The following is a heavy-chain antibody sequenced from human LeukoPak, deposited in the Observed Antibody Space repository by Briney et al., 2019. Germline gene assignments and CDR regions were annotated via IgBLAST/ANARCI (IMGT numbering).Heavy chain of an antibody. J-gene: IGHJ4*02. D-gene: IGHD6-13*01. V-gene: IGHV4-31*11. CDR3: ARSAAGTLETYYFDY. CDR1: GGSFSGYY. Sequence: SETLSLTCAVYGGSFSGYYWSWIRQHPGKGLEWIGYIYYSGSTYYSPSLKSRVTISVDTSKNQFSLKLSSVTAADTAVYYCARSAAGTLETYYFDYWGQGTLVTVSS. CDR2: IYYSGST.